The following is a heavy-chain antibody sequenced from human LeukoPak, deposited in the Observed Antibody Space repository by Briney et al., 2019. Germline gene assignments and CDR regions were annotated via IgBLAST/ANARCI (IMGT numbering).Heavy chain of an antibody. CDR2: IYSGGST. D-gene: IGHD2-2*01. CDR3: AKDGRQLLIDY. V-gene: IGHV3-53*01. J-gene: IGHJ4*02. Sequence: PGGSLRLSCAASGFTVSSNYMSWVRQAPGKGLEWVSVIYSGGSTYYADSVKGRFTISRDNSKNTLYLQMNSLRAEDTAVYYCAKDGRQLLIDYWGQGTLVTVSS. CDR1: GFTVSSNY.